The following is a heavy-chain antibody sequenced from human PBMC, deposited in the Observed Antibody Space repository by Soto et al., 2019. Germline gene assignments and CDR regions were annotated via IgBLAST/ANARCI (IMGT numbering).Heavy chain of an antibody. CDR2: IYYSGST. CDR3: AREKGYFDWPDTYNWFDP. D-gene: IGHD3-9*01. V-gene: IGHV4-31*03. Sequence: PSETLSLTCTVSGGSISSGGYYWSWIRQHPGKGLEWIGYIYYSGSTYYNPSLKSRVTISVDTSKNQFSLKLSSVTAADTAVYYCAREKGYFDWPDTYNWFDPWGQGTLVTVSS. CDR1: GGSISSGGYY. J-gene: IGHJ5*02.